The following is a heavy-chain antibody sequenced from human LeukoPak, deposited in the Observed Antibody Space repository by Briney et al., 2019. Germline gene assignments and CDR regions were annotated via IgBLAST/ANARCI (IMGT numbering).Heavy chain of an antibody. D-gene: IGHD5-12*01. CDR1: GFTFSSYG. CDR2: IWYDGSNK. Sequence: GGSLRLSCTASGFTFSSYGMHWVRQAPGKGLEWVAVIWYDGSNKYYADSVKGRFTISRDNSKNTLYLQMNSLRAEDTAVYYCARGPSAYPKCFDYWGQGTLVTVSS. J-gene: IGHJ4*02. CDR3: ARGPSAYPKCFDY. V-gene: IGHV3-33*01.